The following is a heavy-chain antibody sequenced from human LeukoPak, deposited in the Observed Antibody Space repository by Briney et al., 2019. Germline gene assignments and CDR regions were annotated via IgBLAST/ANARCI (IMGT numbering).Heavy chain of an antibody. CDR1: GFTFSSYG. V-gene: IGHV3-23*01. Sequence: GGSLRLSCAASGFTFSSYGMSWVRQAPGKGLEWVSAISGSGGSTYYADSVKGRFTISRDNSKNTLYLQMNSLRAEDTALYYCARVAGDSNAFDIWGQGTMVTVSS. D-gene: IGHD4-17*01. CDR2: ISGSGGST. CDR3: ARVAGDSNAFDI. J-gene: IGHJ3*02.